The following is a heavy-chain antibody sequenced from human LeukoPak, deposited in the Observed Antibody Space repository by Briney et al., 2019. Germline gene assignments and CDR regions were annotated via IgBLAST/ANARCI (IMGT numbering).Heavy chain of an antibody. D-gene: IGHD2-2*01. CDR2: INTNTGNP. J-gene: IGHJ5*02. CDR3: ARGRALGYCSSTSCRGPNWFDP. Sequence: ASVKVSCKASGYTFTSYAMNWVRQAPGQGLEWMGWINTNTGNPTYAQGFTGRFVFSLDTSVSTAYLQISSLKAEDTAVYYCARGRALGYCSSTSCRGPNWFDPWGQGTLVTASS. CDR1: GYTFTSYA. V-gene: IGHV7-4-1*02.